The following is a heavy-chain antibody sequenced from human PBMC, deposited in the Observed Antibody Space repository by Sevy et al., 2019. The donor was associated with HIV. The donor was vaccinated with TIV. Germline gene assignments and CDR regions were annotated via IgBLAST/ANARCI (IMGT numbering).Heavy chain of an antibody. J-gene: IGHJ4*02. D-gene: IGHD2-2*01. CDR2: ISSSSSYT. CDR3: ARGLWDIVVVPAAPHDY. Sequence: GGSLRLSCAASGFTFSDYYMSWIRQAPGKGLEWVSYISSSSSYTNYADSVKGRFTISRDNAKNSQYLQMNSLRAEDTAVYYCARGLWDIVVVPAAPHDYWGQGTLVTVSS. CDR1: GFTFSDYY. V-gene: IGHV3-11*06.